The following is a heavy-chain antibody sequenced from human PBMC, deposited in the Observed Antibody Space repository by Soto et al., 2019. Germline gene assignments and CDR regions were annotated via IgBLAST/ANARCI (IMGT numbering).Heavy chain of an antibody. CDR2: IYPGDSDT. J-gene: IGHJ4*02. V-gene: IGHV5-51*01. Sequence: EVQLVQSGAEVKKPGESLKISCMGSGYSFTNYWIAWVRQMPGKGLELMGIIYPGDSDTRYRPSFQGQVTISADKSISTAYLQWSSLKAADTAVYYCARHPHIGPSWSVAGAGAYFDYWGQGTLVTVPS. CDR3: ARHPHIGPSWSVAGAGAYFDY. CDR1: GYSFTNYW. D-gene: IGHD6-19*01.